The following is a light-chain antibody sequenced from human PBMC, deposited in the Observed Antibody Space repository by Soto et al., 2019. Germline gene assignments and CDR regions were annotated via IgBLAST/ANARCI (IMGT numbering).Light chain of an antibody. J-gene: IGKJ2*01. CDR1: QSVSSTY. CDR3: EQYGTSPPFT. Sequence: ELVLTQSPGTLCLSQGERATLSCRASQSVSSTYLAWYQQKSGQAPRVLIYGASSRAPGIPDRFSGSGSGTDFTLTISRLEPEDFAVYFCEQYGTSPPFTFGQGTKVEI. CDR2: GAS. V-gene: IGKV3-20*01.